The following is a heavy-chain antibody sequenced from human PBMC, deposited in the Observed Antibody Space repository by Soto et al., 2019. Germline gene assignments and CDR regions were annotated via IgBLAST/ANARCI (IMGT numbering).Heavy chain of an antibody. CDR3: ARAGSSSWSNGMDV. D-gene: IGHD6-13*01. CDR2: IIPILGIA. J-gene: IGHJ6*02. Sequence: QVQLVQSGAEVKKPGSSVKVSCKASGGTFSSYTISWVRQAPGQGLEWMGRIIPILGIANYAQKFQGRVTITADKSTSTAYMELSSLRSEDTAVSYCARAGSSSWSNGMDVWRQGTTVTVSS. CDR1: GGTFSSYT. V-gene: IGHV1-69*02.